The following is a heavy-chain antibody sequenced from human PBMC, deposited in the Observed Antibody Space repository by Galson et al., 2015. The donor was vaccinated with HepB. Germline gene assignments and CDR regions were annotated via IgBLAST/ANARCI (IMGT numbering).Heavy chain of an antibody. V-gene: IGHV3-23*01. J-gene: IGHJ4*02. D-gene: IGHD6-13*01. CDR3: ARRGAAAGFSDY. Sequence: SLRLSCAASGFTFSNYAMRWFRQAPGKGLEWVSTISDNGSSTSYGDSVRGRFSISRDNSKNTLSLQMNILSAEDTAIYYCARRGAAAGFSDYWGQGTLVTVSS. CDR2: ISDNGSST. CDR1: GFTFSNYA.